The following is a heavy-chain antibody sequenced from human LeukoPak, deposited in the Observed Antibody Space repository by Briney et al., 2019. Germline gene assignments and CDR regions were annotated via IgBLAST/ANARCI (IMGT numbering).Heavy chain of an antibody. CDR1: GGSISSYY. CDR2: IYYSGST. CDR3: ARGAQYCSSTSCRLTYFDY. Sequence: PSETLSLTCTVSGGSISSYYWSWIRQPPGKGLEWIGYIYYSGSTYYNPSLKSRVTISVDTSKNQFSLKLSSVTAADTAVYYCARGAQYCSSTSCRLTYFDYWGQGTLVTVSS. J-gene: IGHJ4*02. V-gene: IGHV4-59*12. D-gene: IGHD2-2*01.